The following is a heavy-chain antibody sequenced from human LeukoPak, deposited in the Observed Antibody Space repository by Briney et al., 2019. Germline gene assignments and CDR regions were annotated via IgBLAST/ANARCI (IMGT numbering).Heavy chain of an antibody. V-gene: IGHV3-23*01. CDR2: VSGSGDST. D-gene: IGHD3-10*01. J-gene: IGHJ3*02. Sequence: PGGSLRLSCAASGFTFSSYAMSWVRQAPGKGLEWVSAVSGSGDSTYYADSVKGRFTISRDNSKNTVYLQMNSLRAEDTAVYYCAKEDTMVRGAPAAFDIWGRGTMVTVSS. CDR3: AKEDTMVRGAPAAFDI. CDR1: GFTFSSYA.